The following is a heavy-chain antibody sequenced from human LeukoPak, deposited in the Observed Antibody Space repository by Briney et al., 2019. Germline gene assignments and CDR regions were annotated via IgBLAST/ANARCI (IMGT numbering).Heavy chain of an antibody. V-gene: IGHV3-23*01. Sequence: PGGSLRLSCADSGFTFSSYAMSWVRQAPGKGLEWVSAISGSGGSTYYADSVKGRFTISRDNSKNTLYLQMNSLRAEDTAVYYCAKDYSSSWTYFQHWGQSDLGSASS. D-gene: IGHD6-13*01. CDR3: AKDYSSSWTYFQH. J-gene: IGHJ1*01. CDR2: ISGSGGST. CDR1: GFTFSSYA.